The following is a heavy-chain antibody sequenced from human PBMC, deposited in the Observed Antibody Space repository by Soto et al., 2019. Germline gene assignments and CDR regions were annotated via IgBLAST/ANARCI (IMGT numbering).Heavy chain of an antibody. CDR1: GYTFNIHG. CDR2: ISGYNGDI. Sequence: GASVKVSCKASGYTFNIHGITCVRQAPGQGLDWMGWISGYNGDINYEQKFQGRVTLSSDTLTSTVYLELKSLRFDDTAVYYCARVRIVGAREIDFWGQGTLVTVSS. V-gene: IGHV1-18*04. CDR3: ARVRIVGAREIDF. D-gene: IGHD1-26*01. J-gene: IGHJ4*02.